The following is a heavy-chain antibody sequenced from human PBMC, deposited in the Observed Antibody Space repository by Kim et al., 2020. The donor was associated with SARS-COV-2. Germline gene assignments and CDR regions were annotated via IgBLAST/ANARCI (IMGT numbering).Heavy chain of an antibody. D-gene: IGHD2-2*02. V-gene: IGHV4-39*01. CDR3: ARHAPNTSNRPFDY. J-gene: IGHJ4*02. CDR2: VYYSGST. CDR1: GGSISSSTYY. Sequence: SETLSLTCTVSGGSISSSTYYWVWIRQPPGKGLQWIGSVYYSGSTHYNPSLKSRVTISVDTSKNQFSLILSSVTAADTAVFYCARHAPNTSNRPFDYWGQGTLVTVSS.